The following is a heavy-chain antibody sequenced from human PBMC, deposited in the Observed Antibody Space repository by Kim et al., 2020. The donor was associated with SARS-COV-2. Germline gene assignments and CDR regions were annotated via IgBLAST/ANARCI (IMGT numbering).Heavy chain of an antibody. J-gene: IGHJ4*02. V-gene: IGHV4-39*01. Sequence: PSLKRRVTISVDTSKNQFSLKLSSVTAADTAVYYCARRVVVAATGDYFDYWGQGTLVTVSS. D-gene: IGHD2-15*01. CDR3: ARRVVVAATGDYFDY.